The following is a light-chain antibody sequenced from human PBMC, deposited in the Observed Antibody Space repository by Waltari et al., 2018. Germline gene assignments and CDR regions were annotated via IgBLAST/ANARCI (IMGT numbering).Light chain of an antibody. CDR2: RQN. J-gene: IGLJ3*02. Sequence: QTVVTQEPSLTVSPGGTVTLTCASITGAVTSGNLANWFQQKPEQAPRALIYRQNNSPSWTPARFSGSLLGGRPTLPLAGVQPEDEAEYYCLLHYPYAWVFGGGTKLTAL. V-gene: IGLV7-43*01. CDR3: LLHYPYAWV. CDR1: TGAVTSGNL.